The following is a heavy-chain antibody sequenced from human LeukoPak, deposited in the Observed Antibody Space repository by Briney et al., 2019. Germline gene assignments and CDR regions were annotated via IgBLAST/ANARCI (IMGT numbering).Heavy chain of an antibody. CDR3: ARAKLEHLGPHYYGMDV. CDR1: GGTFSSYA. J-gene: IGHJ6*02. Sequence: SVKCSCKASGGTFSSYAISWVRQAPGQGLEWVGGIIPIFGTANYAQKFQGRVTITADESTSTAYMELSSLRSEDTAVYYCARAKLEHLGPHYYGMDVWGQGTTVTVSS. D-gene: IGHD1/OR15-1a*01. V-gene: IGHV1-69*13. CDR2: IIPIFGTA.